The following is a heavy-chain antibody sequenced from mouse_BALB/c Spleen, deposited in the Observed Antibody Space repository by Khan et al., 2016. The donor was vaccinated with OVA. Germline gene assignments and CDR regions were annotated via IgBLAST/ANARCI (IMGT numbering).Heavy chain of an antibody. CDR2: ISYSGNT. CDR1: GYSITTDYA. V-gene: IGHV3-2*02. Sequence: EVQLQESGPGLVKPSQSLSLTCTVTGYSITTDYAWNWIRQFPGSKLGWRGHISYSGNTKYNQSLKSRISITRDTSKNPFFLQLKSVTTEDTARYYCARIYGVDFDYWGQGTTLTVSS. CDR3: ARIYGVDFDY. J-gene: IGHJ2*01. D-gene: IGHD1-1*01.